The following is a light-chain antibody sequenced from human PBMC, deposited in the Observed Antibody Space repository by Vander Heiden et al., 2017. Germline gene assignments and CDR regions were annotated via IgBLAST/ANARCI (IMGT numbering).Light chain of an antibody. CDR2: SVS. V-gene: IGKV3-15*01. Sequence: VMTQSPATLSLSPGERATLSCRASQSIGNNLAWYQLRPGQAPRLLMYSVSTRATGVPARFSGSGSGTEFTLSISSLQSEDFAVYYCQQYDHWPPKFTFGPGTKVDIK. CDR3: QQYDHWPPKFT. J-gene: IGKJ3*01. CDR1: QSIGNN.